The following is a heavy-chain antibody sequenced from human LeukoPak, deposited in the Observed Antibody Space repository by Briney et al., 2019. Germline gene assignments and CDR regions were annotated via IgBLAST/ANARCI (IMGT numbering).Heavy chain of an antibody. CDR1: GYSFTNYW. CDR2: IHPGDSGT. Sequence: GESLKISGKGSGYSFTNYWIGWVRQMPGKGLEWMGIIHPGDSGTRYSPSFQGQVTMSVDESITTAYLQWSSLRASDSAIYYCARGGTYRYGSSDYWGQGTLVTVSS. CDR3: ARGGTYRYGSSDY. J-gene: IGHJ4*02. D-gene: IGHD5-18*01. V-gene: IGHV5-51*01.